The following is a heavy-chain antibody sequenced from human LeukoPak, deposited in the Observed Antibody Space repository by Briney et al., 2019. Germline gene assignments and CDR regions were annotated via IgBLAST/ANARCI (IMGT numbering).Heavy chain of an antibody. CDR2: INHSGST. D-gene: IGHD4-11*01. V-gene: IGHV4-34*01. CDR1: GGSFSGYY. J-gene: IGHJ4*02. Sequence: PSETLSLTCAVYGGSFSGYYWSWIRQPPGKGLEWIGEINHSGSTNYNPSLESRVTISVDTSKNQFSLKLSSVTAADTAVYYCARPYSNQILSFDYWGQGTLVTVSS. CDR3: ARPYSNQILSFDY.